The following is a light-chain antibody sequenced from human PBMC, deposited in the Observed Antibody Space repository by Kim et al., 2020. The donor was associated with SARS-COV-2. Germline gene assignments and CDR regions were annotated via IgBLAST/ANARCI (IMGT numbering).Light chain of an antibody. Sequence: VSPGDRATLSCRASQSIGNYLAGYQQKPGQAPRLLIHGASARVTGIPARFSGSGFETEFTLAISSLQSEDFAVYYCQQYNNYPLTFGGGTKVDIK. J-gene: IGKJ4*01. V-gene: IGKV3-15*01. CDR1: QSIGNY. CDR2: GAS. CDR3: QQYNNYPLT.